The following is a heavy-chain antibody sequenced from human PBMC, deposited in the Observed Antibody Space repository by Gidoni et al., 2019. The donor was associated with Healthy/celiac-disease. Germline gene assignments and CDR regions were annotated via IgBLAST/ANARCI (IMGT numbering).Heavy chain of an antibody. V-gene: IGHV4-39*01. D-gene: IGHD2-15*01. CDR1: GGSISSSSYY. J-gene: IGHJ4*02. CDR2: IYYSGST. CDR3: ARHGGAGGSGGSCLGY. Sequence: CTVSGGSISSSSYYWGWIRQPPGKGLEWIGSIYYSGSTYYNPSLKSRVTISVDTSKNQFSLKLSSVTAADTAGYYCARHGGAGGSGGSCLGYWGQGTLVTVSS.